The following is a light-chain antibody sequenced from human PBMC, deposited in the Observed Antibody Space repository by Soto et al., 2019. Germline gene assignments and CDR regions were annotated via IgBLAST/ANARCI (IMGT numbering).Light chain of an antibody. V-gene: IGKV1-5*03. CDR1: QSISSW. J-gene: IGKJ1*01. CDR2: KAS. CDR3: QHQWT. Sequence: DSQMTQSPPTRCESAGDRGTITCRASQSISSWLAWYQQKPGKAPKLLIYKASSLESAAPPRFSGSGSGTEFTLTNSGEQHDEFATYYCQHQWTFGQGTKVDI.